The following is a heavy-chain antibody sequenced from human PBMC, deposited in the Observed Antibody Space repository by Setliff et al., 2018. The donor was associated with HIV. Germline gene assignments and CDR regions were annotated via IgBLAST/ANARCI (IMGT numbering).Heavy chain of an antibody. CDR3: ARGVVARKEYYYYYMDV. D-gene: IGHD2-15*01. Sequence: ASVKVSCKASGYTFSDYYIHWVRQAPGQGLEWMGWINPNSGDTNYAQKFQGRVTMTRDTSISTAYMELSRLRSDDTAVYYCARGVVARKEYYYYYMDVWGKGTTVTVSS. CDR2: INPNSGDT. CDR1: GYTFSDYY. V-gene: IGHV1-2*02. J-gene: IGHJ6*03.